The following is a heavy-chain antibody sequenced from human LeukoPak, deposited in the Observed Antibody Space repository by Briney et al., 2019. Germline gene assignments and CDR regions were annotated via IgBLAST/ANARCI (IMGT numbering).Heavy chain of an antibody. Sequence: SETLSLTCSVSGHSISSGYYWGWIRQPPGKGLEWIGTMYHRGSTYYNPSLKSRVTMSGDTSKNRFSLKLSSVIAADAAVYYCARHRGDNSNPRYYFHYMDVWGKGTTVTVSS. D-gene: IGHD4-11*01. CDR3: ARHRGDNSNPRYYFHYMDV. J-gene: IGHJ6*03. CDR1: GHSISSGYY. CDR2: MYHRGST. V-gene: IGHV4-38-2*01.